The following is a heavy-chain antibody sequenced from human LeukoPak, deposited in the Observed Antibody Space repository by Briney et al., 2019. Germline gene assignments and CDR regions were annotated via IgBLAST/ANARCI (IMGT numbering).Heavy chain of an antibody. J-gene: IGHJ4*02. CDR2: VYTSGYT. CDR3: ARETLVGTTNYFDY. Sequence: SETLSLTCSVSGGSMNTYYWTWLRQPAGKGLEWIGRVYTSGYTKYNPSLQSRVTMSVDTSKKQLPLMLTSLTAADTAVYYCARETLVGTTNYFDYWGQGALVTVSS. V-gene: IGHV4-4*07. CDR1: GGSMNTYY. D-gene: IGHD1-26*01.